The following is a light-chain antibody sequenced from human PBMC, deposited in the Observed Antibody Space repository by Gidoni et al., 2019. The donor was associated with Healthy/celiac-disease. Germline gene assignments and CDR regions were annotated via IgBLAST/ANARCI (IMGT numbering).Light chain of an antibody. CDR3: QQSYSTLWT. CDR2: AAS. CDR1: QSISSY. J-gene: IGKJ1*01. Sequence: DIHMTQSPSSLSASVGDRVTITCRASQSISSYLNWYQQKPGNAPKLLIYAASSLQSGVPSRCSGSGSGKDFTLTISSQQPEDVATYYCQQSYSTLWTFGQGTKVEIK. V-gene: IGKV1-39*01.